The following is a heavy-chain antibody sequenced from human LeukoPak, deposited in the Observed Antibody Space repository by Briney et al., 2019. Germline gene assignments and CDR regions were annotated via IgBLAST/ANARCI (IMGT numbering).Heavy chain of an antibody. Sequence: PGGSLRLSCAASGFTFSSYSMNWVRQPPGKGLEWIGEINHSGSTNYNPSLKSRVTISVDTSKNQFSLKLSSVTAADTAVYYCARGSSRQPRWYSSSWYRNYYYYYMDVWGKGTTVTVSS. J-gene: IGHJ6*03. CDR2: INHSGST. CDR3: ARGSSRQPRWYSSSWYRNYYYYYMDV. D-gene: IGHD6-13*01. CDR1: GFTFSSYS. V-gene: IGHV4-34*01.